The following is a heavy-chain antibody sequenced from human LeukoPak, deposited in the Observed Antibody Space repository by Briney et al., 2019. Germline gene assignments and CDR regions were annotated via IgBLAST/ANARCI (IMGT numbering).Heavy chain of an antibody. D-gene: IGHD6-19*01. CDR3: AKDRVAVADTCYFDY. CDR2: ISSSGSTI. Sequence: GGSLRLSCAASGFTFSDYYMRWIRQAPGKGLEWVSYISSSGSTIYYADSVKGRFTISRDNAKNSLYLQMNSLRAEGTAVYYCAKDRVAVADTCYFDYWGQGTLVTVSS. V-gene: IGHV3-11*01. J-gene: IGHJ4*02. CDR1: GFTFSDYY.